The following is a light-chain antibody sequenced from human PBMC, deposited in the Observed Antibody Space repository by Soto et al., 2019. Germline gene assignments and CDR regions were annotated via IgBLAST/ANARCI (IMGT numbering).Light chain of an antibody. Sequence: QSALTQPASVSGSPGQSITIPCTGTSSDVGYYNLVSWYQQHPGQAPKLIISEVSERPSGVSGRFSGSKSGNTASLTISGLQTEDEADYYCCSYAGVRTVIFGGGTKVTV. CDR3: CSYAGVRTVI. V-gene: IGLV2-23*02. CDR1: SSDVGYYNL. J-gene: IGLJ2*01. CDR2: EVS.